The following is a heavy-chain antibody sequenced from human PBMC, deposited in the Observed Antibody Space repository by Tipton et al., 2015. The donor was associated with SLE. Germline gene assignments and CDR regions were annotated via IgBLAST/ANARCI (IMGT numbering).Heavy chain of an antibody. CDR3: ARGSIVGATDAFAI. CDR2: TYYSGST. CDR1: GGSISSYY. J-gene: IGHJ3*02. D-gene: IGHD1-26*01. V-gene: IGHV4-59*01. Sequence: TLSLTCTVSGGSISSYYWSWIRQPPGKGLEWIGYTYYSGSTNYNPSLKRRVTISVDTSKNQFSLTLSAVTAADTAVYYCARGSIVGATDAFAIWGQGTMV.